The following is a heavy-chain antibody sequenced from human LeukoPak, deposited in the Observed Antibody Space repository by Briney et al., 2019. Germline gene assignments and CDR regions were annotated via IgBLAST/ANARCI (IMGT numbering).Heavy chain of an antibody. CDR3: ARGNYYDSSGYYY. J-gene: IGHJ4*02. Sequence: SETLSLTCTVSGTSVSAHYWSWIRQPPGKGLEWIGYIYYSGSTNYNPSLKSRVTISVDTSKNQFPLKLSSVTAADTAVYYCARGNYYDSSGYYYWGQGTLVTVSS. CDR1: GTSVSAHY. CDR2: IYYSGST. V-gene: IGHV4-59*02. D-gene: IGHD3-22*01.